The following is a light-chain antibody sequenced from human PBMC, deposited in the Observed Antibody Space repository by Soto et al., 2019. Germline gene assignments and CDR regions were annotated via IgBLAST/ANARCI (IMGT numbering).Light chain of an antibody. Sequence: DIQMTQSPSSLSASVGDRVTITCRASQNIAGYLNWYQQKPGKAPKLLIYAASSLQSGVPSRFSGSGSGTEFTLTISSLQPEDFATYYCQQSYTTPRVTFGPGTKVDIK. V-gene: IGKV1-39*01. J-gene: IGKJ3*01. CDR2: AAS. CDR3: QQSYTTPRVT. CDR1: QNIAGY.